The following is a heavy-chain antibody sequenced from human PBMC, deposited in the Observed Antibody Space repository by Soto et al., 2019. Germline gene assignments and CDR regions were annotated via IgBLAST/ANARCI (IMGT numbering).Heavy chain of an antibody. CDR3: TREAGYIYPFDY. Sequence: ASVKVSCKASGGTFSSYAISWVRQAPGQGLEWMGIINPSVGSTTYAQKFQGRVSMTRDTSTSTVFMELSSLRSDDTGMYYCTREAGYIYPFDYWGQGTLVTVSS. CDR1: GGTFSSYA. J-gene: IGHJ4*02. CDR2: INPSVGST. D-gene: IGHD5-18*01. V-gene: IGHV1-46*03.